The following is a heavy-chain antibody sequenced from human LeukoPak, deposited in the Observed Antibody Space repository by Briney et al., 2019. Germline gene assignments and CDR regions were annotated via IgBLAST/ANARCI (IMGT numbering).Heavy chain of an antibody. D-gene: IGHD5-18*01. Sequence: ASVKVSCKASGGTFSSYAISWVRQAPGQGLEWMGRIIPIFGTANYAQKFQGRVTITTDGSTSTAYMELSSLRSEDTAVYYCASQRYSYGVYDAFDIWGQGTMVTVSS. CDR3: ASQRYSYGVYDAFDI. V-gene: IGHV1-69*05. CDR1: GGTFSSYA. J-gene: IGHJ3*02. CDR2: IIPIFGTA.